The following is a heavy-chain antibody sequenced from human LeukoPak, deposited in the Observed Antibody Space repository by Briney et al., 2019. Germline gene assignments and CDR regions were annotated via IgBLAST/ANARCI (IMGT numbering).Heavy chain of an antibody. V-gene: IGHV4-39*01. CDR2: IYYSGST. J-gene: IGHJ4*02. Sequence: SETLSLTCTVSGGSISSSSCYWGWIRQPPGKGLEWIGSIYYSGSTYYNPSLKSRVTISVDTSKNQFSLKLSSVTAADTAVYYCARLHYYGSSYYFDYWGQGTLVTVSS. CDR1: GGSISSSSCY. CDR3: ARLHYYGSSYYFDY. D-gene: IGHD3-10*01.